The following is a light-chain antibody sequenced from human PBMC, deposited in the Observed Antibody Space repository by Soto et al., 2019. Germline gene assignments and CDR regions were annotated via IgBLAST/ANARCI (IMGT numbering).Light chain of an antibody. CDR2: WAS. J-gene: IGKJ5*01. Sequence: DIVMTQSPDSLAVSLGERATIDCKSSQTVLYSSNNKNYLAWYQQKPGQPPKLLIYWASIRESGVPDRFSGSGSGTDFTLTISSLQAEDVAVYYCQQYYGTPITFGQGTRVEIK. V-gene: IGKV4-1*01. CDR3: QQYYGTPIT. CDR1: QTVLYSSNNKNY.